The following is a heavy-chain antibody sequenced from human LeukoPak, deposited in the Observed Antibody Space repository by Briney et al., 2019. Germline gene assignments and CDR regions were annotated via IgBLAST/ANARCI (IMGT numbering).Heavy chain of an antibody. J-gene: IGHJ6*03. CDR2: IYSGGST. CDR1: GFTVSSNY. D-gene: IGHD3-22*01. CDR3: ARALGSGYPNYYYYYMDV. Sequence: SGGSLRLSCTASGFTVSSNYMNWVRQAPGKGLEWVSVIYSGGSTYYVDSVKGRFTISRDDSKNTLYLQMNSLRAEDTAVYYCARALGSGYPNYYYYYMDVWGKGTTVTVSS. V-gene: IGHV3-53*01.